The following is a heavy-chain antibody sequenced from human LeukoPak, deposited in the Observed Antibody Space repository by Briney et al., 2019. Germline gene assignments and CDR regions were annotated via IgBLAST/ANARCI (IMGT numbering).Heavy chain of an antibody. J-gene: IGHJ3*02. Sequence: GGSLRLSCAASGFIFSSYAMSWVRQAPGKGLEWVSVISGSGGSTYYADSVKGRFTISRDNSKNTLYLQMNSLRAEDTAVYYCARQRGGHDAFDIWGQGTMVTVSS. V-gene: IGHV3-23*01. CDR3: ARQRGGHDAFDI. D-gene: IGHD3-16*01. CDR1: GFIFSSYA. CDR2: ISGSGGST.